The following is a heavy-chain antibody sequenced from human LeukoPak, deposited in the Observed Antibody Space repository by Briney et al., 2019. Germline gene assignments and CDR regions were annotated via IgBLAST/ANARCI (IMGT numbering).Heavy chain of an antibody. D-gene: IGHD3-3*01. CDR2: IGSSVSTR. Sequence: KPGGSLRLSCAVSGFTFSSYNMNWVRRAPGKGLEWVSYIGSSVSTRYYADSVKGRFTISRDNGKHSLYLQMNSLRAEDTAVYYCAREGSDFWSGYSKGYFDYWGQGTLVTVSS. CDR3: AREGSDFWSGYSKGYFDY. V-gene: IGHV3-48*01. CDR1: GFTFSSYN. J-gene: IGHJ4*02.